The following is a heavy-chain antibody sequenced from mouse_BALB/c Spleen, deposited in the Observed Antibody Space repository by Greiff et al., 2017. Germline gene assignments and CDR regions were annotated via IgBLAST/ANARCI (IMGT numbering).Heavy chain of an antibody. J-gene: IGHJ2*01. Sequence: DVKLVESGGDLVKPGGSLKLSCAASGFTFSSYGMSWVRQTPDKRLEWVATISSGGSYTYYPDSVKGRFTISRDNAKNTLYLQMSSLKSEDTAMYYCARHEENGNYGYWGQGTTLTVSS. CDR3: ARHEENGNYGY. CDR2: ISSGGSYT. V-gene: IGHV5-6*02. D-gene: IGHD2-1*01. CDR1: GFTFSSYG.